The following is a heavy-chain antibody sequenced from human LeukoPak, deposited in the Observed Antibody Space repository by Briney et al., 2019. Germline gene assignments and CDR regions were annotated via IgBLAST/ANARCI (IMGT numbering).Heavy chain of an antibody. CDR1: GYTFTSYY. D-gene: IGHD2-2*01. CDR2: INPNSGGT. CDR3: ARRNIVVVPAAAHDAFDI. Sequence: ASVKVSCKASGYTFTSYYMHWVRQAPGQGLEWMGWINPNSGGTNYAQKFQGRVTMTRDTSISTAYMELSRLRSDDTAVYYCARRNIVVVPAAAHDAFDIWGQGTMVTVSS. V-gene: IGHV1-2*02. J-gene: IGHJ3*02.